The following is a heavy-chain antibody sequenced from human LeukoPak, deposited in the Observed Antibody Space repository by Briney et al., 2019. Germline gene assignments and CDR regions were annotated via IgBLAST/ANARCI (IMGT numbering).Heavy chain of an antibody. CDR2: INPNRGGT. J-gene: IGHJ6*02. D-gene: IGHD2-15*01. CDR1: GYTFTGYY. V-gene: IGHV1-2*04. Sequence: ASVKVSCKASGYTFTGYYMHWVRQAPGQGLEWMGWINPNRGGTNYAQKFQGWVTMTRDTSISTAYMELSRLRSDDTAVYYCARDRWVVAATEHYYYYGMDVWGQGTTVTVSS. CDR3: ARDRWVVAATEHYYYYGMDV.